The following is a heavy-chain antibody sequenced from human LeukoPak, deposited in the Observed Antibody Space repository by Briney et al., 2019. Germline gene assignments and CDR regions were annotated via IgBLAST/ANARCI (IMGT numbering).Heavy chain of an antibody. Sequence: PSETLSLTCTVSGGSISSYYWSWIRQPPGKGLEWIGYIYYSGSTNYNPSLKSRVTISVDTSKNQFSLKLSSVTAADTAVYYCARVTGQYYYDSSGYFSWYFDLWGRGTLVTVSS. CDR2: IYYSGST. CDR1: GGSISSYY. CDR3: ARVTGQYYYDSSGYFSWYFDL. J-gene: IGHJ2*01. D-gene: IGHD3-22*01. V-gene: IGHV4-59*01.